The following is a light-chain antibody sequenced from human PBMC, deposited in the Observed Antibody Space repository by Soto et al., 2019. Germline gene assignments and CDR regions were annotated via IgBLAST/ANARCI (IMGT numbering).Light chain of an antibody. Sequence: DIQLPQSPSSLSASVGDTVTITCRASQTVSRYLNWYQQKSGTAPKLLIYAASTLHTGVPSRFSGRGSGTDFTLNINNLQREDFADYFCQQTYSNLWTFGQGTRWIS. CDR3: QQTYSNLWT. CDR1: QTVSRY. J-gene: IGKJ1*01. V-gene: IGKV1-39*01. CDR2: AAS.